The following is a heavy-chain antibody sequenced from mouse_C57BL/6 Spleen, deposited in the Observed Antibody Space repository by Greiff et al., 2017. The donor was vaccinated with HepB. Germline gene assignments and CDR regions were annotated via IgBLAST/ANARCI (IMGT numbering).Heavy chain of an antibody. CDR2: ISSGGSYT. Sequence: EVKLVESGGDLVKPGGSLKLSCAASGFTFSSYGMSWVRQTPDKRLEWVATISSGGSYTYYPDSVKGRFTISRDNAKNTLYLQMSSLKSEDTAMYSCARQGGYFSFAYWGQGTLVTVSA. CDR1: GFTFSSYG. D-gene: IGHD2-3*01. V-gene: IGHV5-6*02. CDR3: ARQGGYFSFAY. J-gene: IGHJ3*01.